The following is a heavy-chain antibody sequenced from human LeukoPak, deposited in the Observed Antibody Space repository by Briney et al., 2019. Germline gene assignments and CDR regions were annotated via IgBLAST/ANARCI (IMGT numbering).Heavy chain of an antibody. V-gene: IGHV3-30*18. Sequence: GGSLRLSCAASGFTFTTFGIHWVRQAPGKELEWVAAISPHGDIEYYTDSVKGRFTISRDNSKNMIYLQMNSLRGEDSAVYYCAKINNNDDYWGQGNLVTVSS. J-gene: IGHJ4*02. CDR1: GFTFTTFG. CDR2: ISPHGDIE. D-gene: IGHD1/OR15-1a*01. CDR3: AKINNNDDY.